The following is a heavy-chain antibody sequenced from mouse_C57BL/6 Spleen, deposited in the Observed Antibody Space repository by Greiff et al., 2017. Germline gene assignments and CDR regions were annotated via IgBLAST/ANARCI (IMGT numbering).Heavy chain of an antibody. CDR2: INPGSGGT. CDR3: ARPYGSSSAWFAY. CDR1: GYAFTNYL. Sequence: QVQLQQSGAELVRPGTSVKVSCKASGYAFTNYLIEWVKQRPGQGLEWIGVINPGSGGTNYNEKFKGKATLTADKSSSTAYMQLSSLTSEDSAVYFCARPYGSSSAWFAYWGQGTLVTVSA. V-gene: IGHV1-54*01. J-gene: IGHJ3*01. D-gene: IGHD1-1*01.